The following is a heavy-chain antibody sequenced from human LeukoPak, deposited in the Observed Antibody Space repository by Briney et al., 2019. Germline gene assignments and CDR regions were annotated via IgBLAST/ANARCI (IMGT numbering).Heavy chain of an antibody. CDR1: GFTFSDYY. J-gene: IGHJ4*02. Sequence: PGGSLRLTCAASGFTFSDYYMSWIRQAPGKGLEWVSYISSSSSYTNYADSVKGRFTISRDNAKNSLYLQMNSLRAEDTAVYYRARVRSYGSYYFDYWGQGTLVTVSS. CDR2: ISSSSSYT. V-gene: IGHV3-11*06. D-gene: IGHD5-18*01. CDR3: ARVRSYGSYYFDY.